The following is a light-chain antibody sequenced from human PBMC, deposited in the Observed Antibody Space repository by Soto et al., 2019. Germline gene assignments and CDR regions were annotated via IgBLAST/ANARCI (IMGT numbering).Light chain of an antibody. J-gene: IGKJ1*01. CDR1: QSISSNY. V-gene: IGKV3-20*01. CDR3: QQYGSWT. CDR2: GAS. Sequence: EIVLTQSPGTLSLSPGERATLSCRASQSISSNYLAWYQQKPGQAPRLLIYGASSRAIGIPDRFSGSGSGTDFTLTISRLEPEDSAINYCQQYGSWTFGQGTKVEIK.